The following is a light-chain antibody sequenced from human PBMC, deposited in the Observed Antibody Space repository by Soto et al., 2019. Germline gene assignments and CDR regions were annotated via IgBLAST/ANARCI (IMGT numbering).Light chain of an antibody. V-gene: IGLV1-47*01. CDR1: NSNIASSY. Sequence: QLVLTQPPLASGTPGQRVTISCSGSNSNIASSYIYWYQQLPGTAPKLLIYKNNHRPSGVPDRFSGSKSGTSASLAISGLRSEDEADYYCATWDDSLSAWVFGGGTKLTVL. CDR2: KNN. J-gene: IGLJ3*02. CDR3: ATWDDSLSAWV.